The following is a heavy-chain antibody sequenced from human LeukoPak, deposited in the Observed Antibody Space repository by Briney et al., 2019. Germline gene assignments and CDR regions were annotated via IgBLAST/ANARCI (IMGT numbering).Heavy chain of an antibody. D-gene: IGHD3-10*01. CDR2: ISRDGENT. CDR1: GFTFGNYA. J-gene: IGHJ4*02. Sequence: GGSLRLSCAASGFTFGNYAMAWVRQAPGKGLEWVAVISRDGENTHYADSVKGRFTISRVNSESTVYMQMNSLRAEDTALYYCAKDRRFWLGQLLIVSWGQGTLVTVSS. V-gene: IGHV3-23*01. CDR3: AKDRRFWLGQLLIVS.